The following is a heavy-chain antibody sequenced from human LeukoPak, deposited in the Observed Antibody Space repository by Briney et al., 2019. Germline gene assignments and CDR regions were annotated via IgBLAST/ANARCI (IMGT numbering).Heavy chain of an antibody. V-gene: IGHV1-2*02. J-gene: IGHJ4*02. Sequence: GASVKVSCKASGYTFTGYYMHWVRQAPGQGLEWMGWINPNSGGTNYAQKFQGRVTMTRDTSISTAYMELSRLRSDDTAVYYCARDFPHYYDSSGYFRDYWGRGTLVTVSS. CDR1: GYTFTGYY. CDR3: ARDFPHYYDSSGYFRDY. CDR2: INPNSGGT. D-gene: IGHD3-22*01.